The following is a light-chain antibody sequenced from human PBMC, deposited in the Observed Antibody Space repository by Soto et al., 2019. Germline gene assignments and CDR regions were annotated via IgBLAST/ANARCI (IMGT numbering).Light chain of an antibody. CDR3: QQYISSPLT. CDR2: GAS. Sequence: SCRASQSVKSSLAWYQQKPGQAPRLLIYGASTRATGIPARFSGSGSGTECTLTISGLQPEDFAVYYCQQYISSPLTFGQGTKVDIK. J-gene: IGKJ1*01. CDR1: QSVKSS. V-gene: IGKV3-15*01.